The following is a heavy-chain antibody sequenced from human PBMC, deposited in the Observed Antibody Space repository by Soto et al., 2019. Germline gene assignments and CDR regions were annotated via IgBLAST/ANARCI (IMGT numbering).Heavy chain of an antibody. Sequence: QITLKESGPTLVKPTQTLTLTCTFSGFSLSANDVAVGWIRQPPGKALEWLALIYWDDDKRYSPSLKSRLTITKDTSKNQVVLTMTNVDPVDTATYYCARRISGYGVDNWGQGTLVTVSS. CDR1: GFSLSANDVA. D-gene: IGHD5-12*01. V-gene: IGHV2-5*02. CDR3: ARRISGYGVDN. CDR2: IYWDDDK. J-gene: IGHJ4*02.